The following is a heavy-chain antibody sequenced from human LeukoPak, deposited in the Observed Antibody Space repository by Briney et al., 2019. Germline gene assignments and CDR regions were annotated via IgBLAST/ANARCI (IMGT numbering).Heavy chain of an antibody. J-gene: IGHJ4*02. D-gene: IGHD5-12*01. CDR3: ARSGYSGYEFDH. V-gene: IGHV3-48*02. Sequence: GGSLRLSCAASGFSFSTYSMDWVRQAPGKGLEWVSSISSSSSITYYADSVKGRFTISRDNAKNSLFLQMDSLRDEDTAVYYCARSGYSGYEFDHWGQGTRVTVSS. CDR1: GFSFSTYS. CDR2: ISSSSSIT.